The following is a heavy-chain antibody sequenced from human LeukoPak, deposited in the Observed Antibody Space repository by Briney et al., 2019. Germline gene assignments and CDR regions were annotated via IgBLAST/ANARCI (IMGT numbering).Heavy chain of an antibody. V-gene: IGHV5-51*01. CDR1: GYSISSFY. CDR2: IYPGDSDT. J-gene: IGHJ4*02. Sequence: GESLKIYCKSSGYSISSFYIGWVRQKPGKGLEWLGVIYPGDSDTRYSPSFQGQVTISADKSISTAYLQWSSLKPSDTAMFYCARGGNCSDDGCRNVDYWGQGTLVTVSS. CDR3: ARGGNCSDDGCRNVDY. D-gene: IGHD2-15*01.